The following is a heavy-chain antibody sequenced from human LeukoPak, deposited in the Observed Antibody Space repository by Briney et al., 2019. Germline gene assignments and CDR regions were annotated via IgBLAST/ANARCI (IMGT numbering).Heavy chain of an antibody. V-gene: IGHV4-61*02. Sequence: SQTLSLTCTVSGGSISSGSYYWSWIRQPAGKGLEWIGRIYTSGSTNYNPSLKSRVTISVDTSKNQFSLTLSSLTAADTAVYYCARDTATMGYSYGMDVWGQGTTVTVSS. CDR1: GGSISSGSYY. J-gene: IGHJ6*02. CDR3: ARDTATMGYSYGMDV. D-gene: IGHD2-15*01. CDR2: IYTSGST.